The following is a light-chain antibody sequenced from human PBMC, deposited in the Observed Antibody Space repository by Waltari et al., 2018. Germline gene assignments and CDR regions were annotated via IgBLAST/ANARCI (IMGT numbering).Light chain of an antibody. CDR3: SSYTTSSTVYV. V-gene: IGLV2-14*03. J-gene: IGLJ1*01. CDR1: SSDVGTYYY. CDR2: DVT. Sequence: QSALTQPASVSGSPGQSITISCTGTSSDVGTYYYVSLYQQHPGKAPKLMIYDVTKRPSGIANRFSGSKSGNTASLTISGLQAEDEADYYCSSYTTSSTVYVFGTGTKVTVL.